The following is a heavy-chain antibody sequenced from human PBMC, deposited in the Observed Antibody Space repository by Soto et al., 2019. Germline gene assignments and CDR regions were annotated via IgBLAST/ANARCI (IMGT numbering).Heavy chain of an antibody. D-gene: IGHD6-13*01. CDR3: ARVTAAADYYFVY. Sequence: GGSLRLSCAASGFTFSSYWMSWVRQAPGKGLEWVANIKQDGSEKYYVDSVKGRFTISRDNAKNSLYLQMNSLRAEDTAVYYCARVTAAADYYFVYWGQGTLVTVSS. V-gene: IGHV3-7*02. CDR2: IKQDGSEK. J-gene: IGHJ4*02. CDR1: GFTFSSYW.